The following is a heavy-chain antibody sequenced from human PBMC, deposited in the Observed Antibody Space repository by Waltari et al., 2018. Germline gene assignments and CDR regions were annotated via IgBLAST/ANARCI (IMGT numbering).Heavy chain of an antibody. CDR2: VRGDGRN. CDR3: ARDRGRGLYLDS. Sequence: QLRLHEPGQGLVKPSGTLSLTCTVSGDSMSTTDRWRWVRQPPGKGLEWIGQVRGDGRNNYHPSFASRVTVSLDTYNNQFSLRVTSATAADTAVYYCARDRGRGLYLDSWGPGTLVTVSP. V-gene: IGHV4-4*02. D-gene: IGHD2-15*01. J-gene: IGHJ4*02. CDR1: GDSMSTTDR.